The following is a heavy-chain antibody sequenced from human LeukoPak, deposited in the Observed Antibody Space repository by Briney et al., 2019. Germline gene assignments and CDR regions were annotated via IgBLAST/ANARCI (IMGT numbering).Heavy chain of an antibody. Sequence: GASVKVSCKASGYTFTSYDINWMRQATGQGLEWMGWMNPNSGNTSYAQKFQGRVTMTRNTSISTAYMELNSLRAEDTAVYYCARDRGLTLGMDVWGQGTTVTVSS. CDR1: GYTFTSYD. J-gene: IGHJ6*02. CDR3: ARDRGLTLGMDV. V-gene: IGHV1-8*01. CDR2: MNPNSGNT. D-gene: IGHD3/OR15-3a*01.